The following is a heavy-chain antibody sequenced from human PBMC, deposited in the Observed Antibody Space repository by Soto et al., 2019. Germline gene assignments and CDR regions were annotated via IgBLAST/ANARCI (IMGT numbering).Heavy chain of an antibody. Sequence: PGGSLRLSCTDSGFAFSNYAMGWVRQAPGKGLEWVSSISTSIDATYYADSVKGRFTISPDDSKYTLYRQMNSLRAEDSAVYYCAKDRTVAARNFDYWGQGTQVTVSS. J-gene: IGHJ4*02. CDR1: GFAFSNYA. V-gene: IGHV3-23*01. D-gene: IGHD6-6*01. CDR2: ISTSIDAT. CDR3: AKDRTVAARNFDY.